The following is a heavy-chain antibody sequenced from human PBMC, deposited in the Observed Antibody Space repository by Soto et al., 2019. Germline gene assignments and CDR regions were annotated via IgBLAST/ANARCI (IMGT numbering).Heavy chain of an antibody. J-gene: IGHJ6*02. Sequence: ESGGGLVQPGGSLRLSCAASGFTFSRYEMNWVRQAPGKGLEWVSYISSSGSTIYYADSVKGRFTISRDNAKNSLYLQMNSLRAEDTAVYYCARDNRIQLRYYYGMDVWGQGTTVTVSS. V-gene: IGHV3-48*03. D-gene: IGHD5-18*01. CDR1: GFTFSRYE. CDR2: ISSSGSTI. CDR3: ARDNRIQLRYYYGMDV.